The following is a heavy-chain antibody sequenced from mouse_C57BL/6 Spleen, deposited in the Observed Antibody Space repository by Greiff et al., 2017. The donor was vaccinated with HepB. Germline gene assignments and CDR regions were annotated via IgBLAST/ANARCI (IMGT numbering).Heavy chain of an antibody. CDR1: GYTFTSYW. D-gene: IGHD3-3*01. CDR2: IDPSDSYT. J-gene: IGHJ1*03. CDR3: ARSRGTEGYFDV. Sequence: VQLQQPGAELVMPGASVKLSCKASGYTFTSYWMHWVKQRPGQGLEWIGEIDPSDSYTNYNQKFKGKSTLTVDKSSSTAYMQLSSLTSEDSAVYYCARSRGTEGYFDVWGTGTTVTVSS. V-gene: IGHV1-69*01.